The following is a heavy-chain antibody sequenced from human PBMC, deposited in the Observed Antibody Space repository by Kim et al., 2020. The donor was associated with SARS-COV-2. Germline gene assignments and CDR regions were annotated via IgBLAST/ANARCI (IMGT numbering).Heavy chain of an antibody. CDR2: IDSSSSHI. V-gene: IGHV3-11*05. D-gene: IGHD3-22*01. CDR3: ARDMVYQDSDSSGAYDK. J-gene: IGHJ4*02. Sequence: GGSLRLSCTASRFAFSNHYMAWVRQAPGKGLEWFSCIDSSSSHIYYADSVKGRFTISRDNARNSVYLQMNNLRGDDTAVYYCARDMVYQDSDSSGAYDKWGQGTEVTVSS. CDR1: RFAFSNHY.